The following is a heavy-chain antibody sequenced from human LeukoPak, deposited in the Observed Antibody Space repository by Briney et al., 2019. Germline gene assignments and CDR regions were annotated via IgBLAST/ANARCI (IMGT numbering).Heavy chain of an antibody. Sequence: GGSLRLSCAASGFTFSHYSMNWVRQAPGKGLEWVSSISSSSSYIYYADSVKGRFTISRDNAKNSLYLQMNSLRAEDTAVYYCARDGGGISGNYHYAFDIWGQGTMVTVSS. V-gene: IGHV3-21*01. CDR3: ARDGGGISGNYHYAFDI. J-gene: IGHJ3*02. CDR2: ISSSSSYI. CDR1: GFTFSHYS. D-gene: IGHD1-26*01.